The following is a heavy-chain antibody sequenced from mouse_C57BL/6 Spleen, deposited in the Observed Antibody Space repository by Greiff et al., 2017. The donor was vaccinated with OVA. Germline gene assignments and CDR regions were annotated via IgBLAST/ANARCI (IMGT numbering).Heavy chain of an antibody. Sequence: ESGPGLVKPSQSLSLTCSVTGYSITSGYYWNWIRQFPGNKLEWMGYISYDGSNNYNPSLKNRISITRDTSKNQFFLKLNSVTTEDTATYYCAREGDGSSSFDYWGQGTTLTVSS. CDR3: AREGDGSSSFDY. D-gene: IGHD1-1*01. CDR1: GYSITSGYY. CDR2: ISYDGSN. V-gene: IGHV3-6*01. J-gene: IGHJ2*01.